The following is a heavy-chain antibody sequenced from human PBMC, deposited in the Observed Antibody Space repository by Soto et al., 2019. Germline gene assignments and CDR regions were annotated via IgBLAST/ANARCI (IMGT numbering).Heavy chain of an antibody. CDR2: IYSGGST. J-gene: IGHJ4*02. CDR1: GFTVSSNY. CDR3: ARVSNGGYFDY. Sequence: EVQLVESGGGLVQPGGSLRLSCAASGFTVSSNYMSWVRQAPGKGLEWVSVIYSGGSTYYADSVKGRFTISRHNSKNALYLQMNSLRAEDTAVYYCARVSNGGYFDYWGQGTLVTVSS. V-gene: IGHV3-53*04. D-gene: IGHD4-17*01.